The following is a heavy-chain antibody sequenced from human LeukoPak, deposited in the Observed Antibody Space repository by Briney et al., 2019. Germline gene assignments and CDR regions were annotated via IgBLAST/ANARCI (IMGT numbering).Heavy chain of an antibody. Sequence: KPSETLSLTCTVSGGSISSSSYYWGWIRQPPGKGLEWIGSIYYSGSTYYNPSLKSRVTISVDTSKNQFSLKLSSVTAADTAVYYCAREGYSYGYVWFDPWGQGTLVTVSS. CDR2: IYYSGST. J-gene: IGHJ5*02. V-gene: IGHV4-39*07. D-gene: IGHD5-18*01. CDR1: GGSISSSSYY. CDR3: AREGYSYGYVWFDP.